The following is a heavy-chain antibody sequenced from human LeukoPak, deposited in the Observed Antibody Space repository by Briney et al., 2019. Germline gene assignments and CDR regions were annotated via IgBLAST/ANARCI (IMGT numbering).Heavy chain of an antibody. CDR2: IYYSGST. J-gene: IGHJ6*02. CDR3: ARTGYYYYGMDV. V-gene: IGHV4-59*08. CDR1: GGSISSYY. Sequence: SETLSLTCTVSGGSISSYYWSWIRQPPGKGLEWIGYIYYSGSTNYNPSLKSRVTISVDTSKNQFSLKLRSVTAADTAVYYCARTGYYYYGMDVWGQGTTVTVSS.